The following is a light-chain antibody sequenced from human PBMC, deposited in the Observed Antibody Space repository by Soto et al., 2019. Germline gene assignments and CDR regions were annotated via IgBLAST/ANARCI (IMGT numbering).Light chain of an antibody. CDR1: SSDVGGHNY. CDR2: EVS. V-gene: IGLV2-14*01. Sequence: QSVLTQPASVSGSPGQSITISCTGTSSDVGGHNYVSWYQQHPGRAPKLMIYEVSNRPSGVSNRFSGCKSGNTASLTISGLQPEDEADYYCSSYTSSSTYVFGTGTKVTVL. J-gene: IGLJ1*01. CDR3: SSYTSSSTYV.